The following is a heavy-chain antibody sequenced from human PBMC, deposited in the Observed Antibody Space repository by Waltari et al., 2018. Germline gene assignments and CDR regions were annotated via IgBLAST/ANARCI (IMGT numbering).Heavy chain of an antibody. J-gene: IGHJ2*01. V-gene: IGHV3-23*01. Sequence: EVQLLESGGGLVQPGGSLRLSCAASGFTFSSYAMSWVRQAPGTGLEWVSAISGSGGSTYYADSVKGRFTISRDNSKNTLYLQMNSLRAEDTAVYYCAKLGDLVVIANNWYFDLWGRGTLVTVSS. CDR1: GFTFSSYA. CDR2: ISGSGGST. CDR3: AKLGDLVVIANNWYFDL. D-gene: IGHD2-21*01.